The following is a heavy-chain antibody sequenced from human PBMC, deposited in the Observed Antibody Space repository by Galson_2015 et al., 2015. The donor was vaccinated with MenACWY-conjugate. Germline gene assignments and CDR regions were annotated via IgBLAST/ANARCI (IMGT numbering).Heavy chain of an antibody. CDR2: INDRSTYT. V-gene: IGHV3-11*06. J-gene: IGHJ4*02. Sequence: SLRLSCAASAFTFSDYYMSWLRQAPGKGLEWLSWINDRSTYTNYADSVKGRFTISRDNAKNSLSLQMNILRGEDTAIYYCARVARGDRGELSFDSWGQGILVTVSS. CDR1: AFTFSDYY. D-gene: IGHD1-7*01. CDR3: ARVARGDRGELSFDS.